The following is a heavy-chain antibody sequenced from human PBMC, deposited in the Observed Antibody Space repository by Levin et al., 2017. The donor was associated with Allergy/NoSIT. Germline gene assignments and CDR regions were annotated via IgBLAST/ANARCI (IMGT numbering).Heavy chain of an antibody. CDR3: AKGARYYYDTSGPSNYFDS. J-gene: IGHJ4*02. V-gene: IGHV4-59*01. D-gene: IGHD3-22*01. CDR1: GVSITNYY. Sequence: KAGGSLRLSCTVSGVSITNYYWGWIRQPPGRGLEWIAHSYYSGSTDYNPPLMRRVVVSLDKSKNQFSLRLSSVTAADTAVYYCAKGARYYYDTSGPSNYFDSWGQGTLVTVSS. CDR2: SYYSGST.